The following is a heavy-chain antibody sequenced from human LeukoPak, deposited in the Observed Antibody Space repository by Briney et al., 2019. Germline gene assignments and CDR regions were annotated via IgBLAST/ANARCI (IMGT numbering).Heavy chain of an antibody. CDR2: IYSSGST. J-gene: IGHJ5*02. Sequence: PSETPSLTCTVSGDFITSNRYSWGWIRQPPAKGLEWIGAIYSSGSTYYNPSLQSRVTISVDTSKNQCSLRLSSVTAADTAVYYCASGVWALSWGQGTLVTVSS. CDR1: GDFITSNRYS. CDR3: ASGVWALS. V-gene: IGHV4-39*05. D-gene: IGHD2-15*01.